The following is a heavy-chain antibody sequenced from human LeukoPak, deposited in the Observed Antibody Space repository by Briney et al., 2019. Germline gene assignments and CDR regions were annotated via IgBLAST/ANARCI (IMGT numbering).Heavy chain of an antibody. CDR2: MYYSGTI. Sequence: SETLSLTCAVYGGSFSGYYWSWIRQPPGKGLEWIGYMYYSGTINYNPSLKSRVTISVDTSKNQFSLKLSSVTAADTAMYYCARAWATDYFDYWGQGTLVTVSS. V-gene: IGHV4-59*01. CDR3: ARAWATDYFDY. J-gene: IGHJ4*02. CDR1: GGSFSGYY.